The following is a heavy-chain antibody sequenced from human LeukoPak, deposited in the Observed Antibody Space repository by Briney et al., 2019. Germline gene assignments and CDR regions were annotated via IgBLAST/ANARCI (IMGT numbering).Heavy chain of an antibody. D-gene: IGHD3-22*01. CDR2: IGGSGDNT. J-gene: IGHJ4*02. CDR3: AKGSYYDSSGSFYFDY. CDR1: GFTFSSYA. V-gene: IGHV3-23*01. Sequence: PGGSLRLSCAASGFTFSSYAMHWVRQAPGKGLEWVSGIGGSGDNTYYADSVKGRFTISRDNSKNTLYVQVNSLGTEDTAAYYCAKGSYYDSSGSFYFDYWGQGTLVTVSS.